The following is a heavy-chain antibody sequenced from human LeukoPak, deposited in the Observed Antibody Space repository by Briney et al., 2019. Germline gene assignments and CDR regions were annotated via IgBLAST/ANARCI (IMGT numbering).Heavy chain of an antibody. CDR2: INHSGST. Sequence: PSETLSLTCAVYGGSFSGYYWSWIRQPPGKGLQWIGEINHSGSTNYNPSLKSRVTMSVDTSKNQFSLKLSSVTAADTAVYYCARGGGDYPVAYWGQGTLVTVSS. CDR1: GGSFSGYY. CDR3: ARGGGDYPVAY. V-gene: IGHV4-34*01. D-gene: IGHD4-17*01. J-gene: IGHJ4*02.